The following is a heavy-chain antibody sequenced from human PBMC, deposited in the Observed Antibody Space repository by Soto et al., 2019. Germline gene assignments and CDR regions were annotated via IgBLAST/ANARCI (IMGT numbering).Heavy chain of an antibody. CDR3: ARGRRINSSSYRERNWFDP. J-gene: IGHJ5*02. Sequence: PSETVSLTCAVYGGSFSDYSWSWIRQPPVKGLEWMGEINHSGSTNYNPSLKSRVTISVETSKNQFSLKLSSVTAADTAVYYCARGRRINSSSYRERNWFDPWGQGTLVTVSS. CDR1: GGSFSDYS. CDR2: INHSGST. D-gene: IGHD6-6*01. V-gene: IGHV4-34*01.